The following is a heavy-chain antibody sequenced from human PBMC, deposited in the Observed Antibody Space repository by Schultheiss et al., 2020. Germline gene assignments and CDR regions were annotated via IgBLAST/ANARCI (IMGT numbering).Heavy chain of an antibody. V-gene: IGHV4-39*07. D-gene: IGHD4-17*01. CDR2: IYYSGST. J-gene: IGHJ2*01. Sequence: SETLSLTCTVSGGSISSSSYYWGWIRQPPGKGLEWIGSIYYSGSTNYNPSLKSRVTISVDTSKNQFSLKLSSVTAADTAVYYCATSATVTTVIWYFDLWGRGTLVTGSS. CDR3: ATSATVTTVIWYFDL. CDR1: GGSISSSSYY.